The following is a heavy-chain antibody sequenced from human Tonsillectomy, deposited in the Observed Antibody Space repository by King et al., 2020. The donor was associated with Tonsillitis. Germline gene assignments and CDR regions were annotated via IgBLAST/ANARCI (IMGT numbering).Heavy chain of an antibody. CDR3: AKDFYFSDILTGPWAFDI. CDR1: GFTFDDYV. D-gene: IGHD3-9*01. J-gene: IGHJ3*02. CDR2: ISWKSCSI. V-gene: IGHV3-9*01. Sequence: VQLVESGGGLVQPGRSLRISCAASGFTFDDYVMHLVRQAPGKGLEWGSGISWKSCSIGYAGSLKGRFTISRDNAKNSLYLQMNSLRAEDTALYYCAKDFYFSDILTGPWAFDIWGQGTMVTVSS.